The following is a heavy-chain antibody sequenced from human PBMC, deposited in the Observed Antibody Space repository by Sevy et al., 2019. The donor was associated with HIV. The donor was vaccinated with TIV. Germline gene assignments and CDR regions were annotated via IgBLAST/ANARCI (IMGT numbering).Heavy chain of an antibody. CDR1: GYSLTELS. V-gene: IGHV1-24*01. CDR2: FDHEDGKR. D-gene: IGHD3-22*01. Sequence: ASVKVSCKVSGYSLTELSMHWVRQAAGKGLEWVGTFDHEDGKRIYAQKFKGRLTMTEDTSTETAYMELNSLRSDDTAGYYGATTKDYYDSSGYPFDYWGQGTQVTVSS. J-gene: IGHJ4*02. CDR3: ATTKDYYDSSGYPFDY.